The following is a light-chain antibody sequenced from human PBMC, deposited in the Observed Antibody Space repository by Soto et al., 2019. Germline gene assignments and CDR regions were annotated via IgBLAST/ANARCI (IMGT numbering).Light chain of an antibody. Sequence: EIVLTQSPGTLSLSPGERATLSCRASQSVSSSYLAWYQQKPGQAPRLLIYGASSRATGIPDRFSGSASGTDFTLTISRLEPEDFAVYYCQQYGSSPYTFGQGTKV. CDR2: GAS. J-gene: IGKJ2*01. CDR1: QSVSSSY. V-gene: IGKV3-20*01. CDR3: QQYGSSPYT.